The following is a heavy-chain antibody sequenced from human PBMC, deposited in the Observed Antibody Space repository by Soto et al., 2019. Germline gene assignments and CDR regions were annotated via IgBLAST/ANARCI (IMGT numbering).Heavy chain of an antibody. CDR3: ARGAFGNYYVDY. CDR2: IKYDGSST. V-gene: IGHV3-74*01. D-gene: IGHD3-10*01. J-gene: IGHJ4*02. CDR1: GFTFSRDW. Sequence: EVQLVESGGGLVQPGGSLRLSCAASGFTFSRDWMHWVRQAPGKGLVWVSRIKYDGSSTNYADSVKCRFTISRDNAKKTVDLQMNSLRDEDTAVYYSARGAFGNYYVDYWGQGALVTVAS.